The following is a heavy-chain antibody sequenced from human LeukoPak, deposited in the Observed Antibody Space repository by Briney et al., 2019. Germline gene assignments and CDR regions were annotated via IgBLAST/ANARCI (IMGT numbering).Heavy chain of an antibody. CDR1: GGSISSSSYY. Sequence: IPSETLSLTCTVSGGSISSSSYYWGWIRQPPGKGLEWIGYIYHSGSTYYNPSLKSRVTISIDTSKNQFSLNLRSVTAADTAVYYCARGNAFDYWGQGTLVTVSS. CDR2: IYHSGST. CDR3: ARGNAFDY. V-gene: IGHV4-39*07. J-gene: IGHJ4*02. D-gene: IGHD1-1*01.